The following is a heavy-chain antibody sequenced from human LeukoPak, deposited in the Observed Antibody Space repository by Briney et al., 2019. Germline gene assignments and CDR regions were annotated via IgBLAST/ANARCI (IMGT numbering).Heavy chain of an antibody. CDR3: ARVGRWFGEFSYYMDV. V-gene: IGHV4-39*07. D-gene: IGHD3-10*01. J-gene: IGHJ6*03. Sequence: SETLSLTCTVSDGSISSSSYYWGWIRQPPGKGLEWIGSIYYSGTTYYNPSLKTRVTISVDKSKNQFSLKLSSVTAADTAVYYCARVGRWFGEFSYYMDVWGKGTTVTVSS. CDR1: DGSISSSSYY. CDR2: IYYSGTT.